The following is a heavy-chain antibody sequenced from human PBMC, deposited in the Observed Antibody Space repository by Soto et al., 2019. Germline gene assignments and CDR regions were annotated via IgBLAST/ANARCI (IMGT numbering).Heavy chain of an antibody. D-gene: IGHD1-26*01. CDR1: GGTFSSYS. V-gene: IGHV1-69*01. CDR2: IIPIFGTA. J-gene: IGHJ4*02. Sequence: QVQLVQSGAEVKKPGSSVKVSCKASGGTFSSYSINWVRQAPGQGLEWMGEIIPIFGTANYAQKFQGRVTITPDESTGTAYMELSSLRSEDTAVYYCARDGGRHSGGIDYWGQGTLVTVSS. CDR3: ARDGGRHSGGIDY.